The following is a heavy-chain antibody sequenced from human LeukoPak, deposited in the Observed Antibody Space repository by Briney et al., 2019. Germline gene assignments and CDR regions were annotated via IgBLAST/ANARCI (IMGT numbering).Heavy chain of an antibody. V-gene: IGHV3-64D*06. D-gene: IGHD6-13*01. CDR3: VKDRWVDH. CDR2: ISREGKTT. Sequence: PGGSLRLSCSASGFIFSLYAMHWVRQAPGKGLEYVSSISREGKTTYYADSVKGRFTISRDNSKNTLYLQMSSLRPEDTAVYYCVKDRWVDHWGQGTLVTVSS. CDR1: GFIFSLYA. J-gene: IGHJ4*02.